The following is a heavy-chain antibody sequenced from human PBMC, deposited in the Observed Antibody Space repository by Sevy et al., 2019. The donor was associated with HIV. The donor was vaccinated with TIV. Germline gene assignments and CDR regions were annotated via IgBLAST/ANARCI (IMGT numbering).Heavy chain of an antibody. CDR2: IYYSGST. J-gene: IGHJ4*02. Sequence: TLSLTCTVSGGSISSYYWSWIRQPPGKGLEWIGYIYYSGSTNYNPSLKSRVTISVDTSKNQFSLKLSSVTAADTAVYYCAGGAYYYGSGSYYSPLFDYWGQGTLVTVSS. CDR1: GGSISSYY. D-gene: IGHD3-10*01. V-gene: IGHV4-59*01. CDR3: AGGAYYYGSGSYYSPLFDY.